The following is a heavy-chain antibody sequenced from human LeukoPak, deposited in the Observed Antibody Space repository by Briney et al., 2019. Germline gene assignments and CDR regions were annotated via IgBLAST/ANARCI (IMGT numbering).Heavy chain of an antibody. V-gene: IGHV3-49*03. CDR1: GFTFGDYA. CDR3: ARDTGITIFGVDYYYGMDV. CDR2: IRGKAYGGTT. Sequence: GGSLRLSCTASGFTFGDYAMSWFRQAPGKGLEWVGFIRGKAYGGTTEYAASVKGRFTISRDDSESTTYLQMNSLRAEDTAVYYCARDTGITIFGVDYYYGMDVWGQGTTVTVSS. D-gene: IGHD3-3*01. J-gene: IGHJ6*02.